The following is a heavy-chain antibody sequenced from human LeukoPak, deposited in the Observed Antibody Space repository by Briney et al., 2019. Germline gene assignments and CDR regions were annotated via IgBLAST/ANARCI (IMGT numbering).Heavy chain of an antibody. CDR3: AKDVSALSHYYGMDV. J-gene: IGHJ6*02. Sequence: PGGSLRLSCAASGFTFSSYGMHWVRQAPGKGLEWVAVISYDGSNKYYADSVKGRFTISRDNSKNTLYLQMNSLRAEDTAAYYCAKDVSALSHYYGMDVWGQGTTVTVSS. CDR1: GFTFSSYG. CDR2: ISYDGSNK. V-gene: IGHV3-30*18. D-gene: IGHD2/OR15-2a*01.